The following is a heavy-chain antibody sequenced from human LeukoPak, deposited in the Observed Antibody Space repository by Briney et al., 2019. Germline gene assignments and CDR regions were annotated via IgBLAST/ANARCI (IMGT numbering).Heavy chain of an antibody. D-gene: IGHD3-22*01. V-gene: IGHV3-30-3*01. J-gene: IGHJ4*02. CDR2: MSPDGNAI. CDR1: GFTFTAYL. CDR3: VRESEYYFDHSASFDY. Sequence: GGSLRLSCAASGFTFTAYLIHWVRQAPGKWLEWVAVMSPDGNAIFYADSVKGRFTISRDNSKNTLYLRMNSLRAEDTAVYYCVRESEYYFDHSASFDYWGQGTLVTVSS.